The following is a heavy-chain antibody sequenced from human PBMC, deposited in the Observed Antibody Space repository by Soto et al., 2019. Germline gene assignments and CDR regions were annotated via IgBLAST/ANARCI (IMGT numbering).Heavy chain of an antibody. CDR2: INPSGGST. CDR3: ARVSSWSCFDY. J-gene: IGHJ4*02. V-gene: IGHV1-46*01. Sequence: QVQLVQSGAEVKKPGASVKVSCKASGYTFTSYYMHWVRQAPGQGLEWMGIINPSGGSTSYAQKCQGGXTXTRXTSTSTVYMELSSLRSEDTAVYYCARVSSWSCFDYWGQGTLVTVSS. CDR1: GYTFTSYY. D-gene: IGHD6-13*01.